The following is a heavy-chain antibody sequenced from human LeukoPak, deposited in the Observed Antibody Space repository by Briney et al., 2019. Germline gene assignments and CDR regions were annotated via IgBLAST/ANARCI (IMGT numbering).Heavy chain of an antibody. J-gene: IGHJ5*02. CDR1: DGSISSSSYY. Sequence: SETLSLTCTVSDGSISSSSYYWDWIRQPPGKGLELIGTIYYSGSTYYNPSLKSRVTISVDTSKNQFSLKLTSVTAADTAVYYCARNLTTVVTPGAKYNYFDPWGQGTLVTVSS. CDR3: ARNLTTVVTPGAKYNYFDP. V-gene: IGHV4-39*01. D-gene: IGHD4-23*01. CDR2: IYYSGST.